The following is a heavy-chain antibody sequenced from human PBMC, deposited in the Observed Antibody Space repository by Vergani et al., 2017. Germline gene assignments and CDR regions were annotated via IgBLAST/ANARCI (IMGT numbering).Heavy chain of an antibody. CDR1: GFTFSSYG. J-gene: IGHJ6*02. CDR3: AKDFVPAAAYYYYYCMDV. V-gene: IGHV3-30*02. D-gene: IGHD2-2*01. CDR2: IRYDGSNK. Sequence: QVQLVESGGGVVQPGGSLRLSCAASGFTFSSYGMHWVRQAPGKGLEWVAFIRYDGSNKYYADSVKGRFTISRDNSKNTLYLQMNSLRAEDTAVYYCAKDFVPAAAYYYYYCMDVWGQGTTVTVSS.